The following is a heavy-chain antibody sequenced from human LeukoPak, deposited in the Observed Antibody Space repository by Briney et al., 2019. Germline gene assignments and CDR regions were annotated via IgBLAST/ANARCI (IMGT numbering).Heavy chain of an antibody. CDR1: GYTFTGYY. Sequence: RASVKVSCKASGYTFTGYYMHWVRQAPGQGLEWMGWINPNSGGTDYAQKFQGRVTMTRDTSISTAYMELSRLRSDDTAVYYCARGRASSAHFDYWGQGTLVTVSS. CDR2: INPNSGGT. CDR3: ARGRASSAHFDY. V-gene: IGHV1-2*02. J-gene: IGHJ4*02.